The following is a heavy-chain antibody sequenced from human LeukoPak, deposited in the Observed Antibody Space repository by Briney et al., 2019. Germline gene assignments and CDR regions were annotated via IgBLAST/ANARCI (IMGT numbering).Heavy chain of an antibody. CDR1: GFTFGTFA. CDR2: ISSDGYNT. D-gene: IGHD2/OR15-2a*01. Sequence: PGGSLRLSCVASGFTFGTFAMDWVRQAPGKGLEHVTGISSDGYNTYYANSVKGRLTISRDNSKNTLYLQMGSLRDEDMAVYFCARRLVSSLYYFDQWGQGALVTVSS. CDR3: ARRLVSSLYYFDQ. J-gene: IGHJ4*02. V-gene: IGHV3-64*01.